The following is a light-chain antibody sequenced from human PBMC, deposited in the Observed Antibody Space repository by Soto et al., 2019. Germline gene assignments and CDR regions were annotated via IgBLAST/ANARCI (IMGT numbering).Light chain of an antibody. V-gene: IGKV1-27*01. Sequence: DIQMTQSPSSLSASVGDRVTITCRARQGISNYFAWYQQKPGKVPKLLIYAASTLQSGVPSRFSGSRSGTDFTLTISSLQPEDVATYYCQQYNSAPRTFGQGTKVEIK. CDR3: QQYNSAPRT. CDR2: AAS. J-gene: IGKJ1*01. CDR1: QGISNY.